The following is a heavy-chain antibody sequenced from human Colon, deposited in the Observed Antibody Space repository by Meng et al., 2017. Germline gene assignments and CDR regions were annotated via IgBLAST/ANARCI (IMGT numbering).Heavy chain of an antibody. V-gene: IGHV1-3*04. Sequence: QVQLVQSGAEVREPGAPVKVSCKASGYNFISTSMSWVRQAPGQGLEWMGWINTGNGNTKLSQTFQDRVIITRDASANTVFLEVSSLRSEDTAVYYCARAGPFYDSLGYVYYYDFWGQGTLVTVSS. CDR3: ARAGPFYDSLGYVYYYDF. D-gene: IGHD3-22*01. CDR2: INTGNGNT. J-gene: IGHJ4*02. CDR1: GYNFISTS.